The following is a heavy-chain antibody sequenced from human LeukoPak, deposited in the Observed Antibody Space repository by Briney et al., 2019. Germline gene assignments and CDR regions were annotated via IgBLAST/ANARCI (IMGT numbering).Heavy chain of an antibody. V-gene: IGHV3-21*04. Sequence: GGSLRLSCAASGFTLSTYSMNWVRQAPGEGLEWVSSITSSSYKYYADSVKGRFTISRDNARNSLYLQLNSLRAEDTAVYYCAKDLSGYSYGFFDYWGQGTLVTVSS. CDR1: GFTLSTYS. CDR2: ITSSSYK. J-gene: IGHJ4*02. CDR3: AKDLSGYSYGFFDY. D-gene: IGHD5-18*01.